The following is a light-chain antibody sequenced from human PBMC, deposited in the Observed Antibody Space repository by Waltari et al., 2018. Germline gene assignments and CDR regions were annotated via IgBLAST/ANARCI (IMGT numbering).Light chain of an antibody. CDR1: QSISSW. Sequence: DIQMTQSPSTLSAFVRDRVTITCRARQSISSWLAWYQQKPGKAPKLLIYKPSRLESGVPSRCSGSGSGTEFTLTISGLQPDDFATYYCQQYNSYPWTCGQGTKVEIK. J-gene: IGKJ1*01. V-gene: IGKV1-5*03. CDR2: KPS. CDR3: QQYNSYPWT.